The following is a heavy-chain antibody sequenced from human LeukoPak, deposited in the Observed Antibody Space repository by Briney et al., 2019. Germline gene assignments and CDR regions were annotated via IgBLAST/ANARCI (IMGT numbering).Heavy chain of an antibody. J-gene: IGHJ5*02. CDR3: ARDEGYDYNWFDP. D-gene: IGHD5-12*01. V-gene: IGHV3-7*01. Sequence: GGSLRLSCAASGFTFSSYWMSWVRQAPGKGLEWVANIKQDGSEKYYVDSVKGRFTISRDHAKNSLYLQMNSLRAEDTAVYYCARDEGYDYNWFDPWGQGTLVTVSS. CDR2: IKQDGSEK. CDR1: GFTFSSYW.